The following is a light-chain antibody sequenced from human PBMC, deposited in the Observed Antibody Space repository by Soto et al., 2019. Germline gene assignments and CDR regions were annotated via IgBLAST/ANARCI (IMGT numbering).Light chain of an antibody. CDR2: RVS. Sequence: EIVLTQSPATLSLSPGERATLSCRASQTITTLAWYQRKPGQAPRLLIYRVSSRATGVPDRFSGSGSGTDYTLTISRLGPEDFAVYYCQQYGNLPLTFGGGTKVDIK. J-gene: IGKJ4*01. CDR3: QQYGNLPLT. V-gene: IGKV3-20*01. CDR1: QTITT.